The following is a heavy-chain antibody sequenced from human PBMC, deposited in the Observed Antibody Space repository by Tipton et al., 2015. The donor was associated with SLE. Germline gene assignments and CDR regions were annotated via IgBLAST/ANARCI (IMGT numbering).Heavy chain of an antibody. CDR1: GFTFSSYW. CDR3: AREENWNERI. V-gene: IGHV3-74*01. CDR2: INRDGSST. Sequence: QLVQSGGGLVQPGESLRLSCAASGFTFSSYWMHWVRQAPGKGLVWVSRINRDGSSTSYADSVKGRFTVSRDNAKGTLYLQMNSLRAEDTAVYYCAREENWNERIWGQGTMVTVSS. D-gene: IGHD1-1*01. J-gene: IGHJ3*02.